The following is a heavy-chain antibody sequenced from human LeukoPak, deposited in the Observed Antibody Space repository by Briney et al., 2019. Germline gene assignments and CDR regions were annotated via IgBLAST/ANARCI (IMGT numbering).Heavy chain of an antibody. CDR3: ARGVRGVIITFDAFDI. Sequence: GASVKVSCKASGYTFTGYYMHWVRQAPGQGLEWMGWINPNSGGTNYAQKFQGRVTMTRDTSISTAYMELSRLRSDDTAVYYCARGVRGVIITFDAFDIWGQGTMVTVSS. J-gene: IGHJ3*02. CDR1: GYTFTGYY. CDR2: INPNSGGT. D-gene: IGHD3-10*02. V-gene: IGHV1-2*02.